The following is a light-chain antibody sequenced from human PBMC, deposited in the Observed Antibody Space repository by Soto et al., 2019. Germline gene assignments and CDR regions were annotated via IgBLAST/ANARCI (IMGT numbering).Light chain of an antibody. V-gene: IGKV1-39*01. Sequence: DIQMTQSPSSLSASVGDRVTITCRARQSISKYLNWYQQKTGQAPRLLIYAASTLESGVPSRFSGGGSGTDFTLTISSLQPEDFTTYYCQQSFKTPRTFGQGTKVEIK. CDR1: QSISKY. CDR3: QQSFKTPRT. CDR2: AAS. J-gene: IGKJ1*01.